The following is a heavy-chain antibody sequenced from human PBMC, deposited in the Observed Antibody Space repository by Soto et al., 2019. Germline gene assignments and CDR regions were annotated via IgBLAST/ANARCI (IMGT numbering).Heavy chain of an antibody. V-gene: IGHV4-30-4*08. CDR3: ARDQVGGSFTIPYGMDV. CDR2: IYYSGST. J-gene: IGHJ6*02. D-gene: IGHD3-16*01. Sequence: TSETLSLTCTVSGDSMDSFYWNWIRQPPGKGLEWIGYIYYSGSTYYNPSLKSRVTISVDTSKNQFSLKLSSVTAADTAVYYCARDQVGGSFTIPYGMDVWGQGTTVTVSS. CDR1: GDSMDSFY.